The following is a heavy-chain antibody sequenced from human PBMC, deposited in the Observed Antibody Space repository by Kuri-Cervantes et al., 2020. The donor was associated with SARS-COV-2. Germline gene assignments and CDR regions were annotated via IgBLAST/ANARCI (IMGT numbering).Heavy chain of an antibody. CDR3: ARPERVFGVVIPQGGAFDI. J-gene: IGHJ3*02. V-gene: IGHV1-69*13. CDR1: GGTFSSYA. Sequence: SVKVSCKASGGTFSSYAISWVRQAPGQGLEWMGGIIPIFGTANYAQKFQGRVTITADESTSTAYMELSSLRSEDTAVYYCARPERVFGVVIPQGGAFDIWGQGTMVTVSS. D-gene: IGHD3-3*01. CDR2: IIPIFGTA.